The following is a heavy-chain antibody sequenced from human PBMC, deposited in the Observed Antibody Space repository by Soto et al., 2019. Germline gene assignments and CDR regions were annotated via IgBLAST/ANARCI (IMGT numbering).Heavy chain of an antibody. J-gene: IGHJ5*02. CDR1: GFDFSNYA. CDR2: TTASGSTT. CDR3: AKMGERGIAVAGANWFGP. V-gene: IGHV3-23*01. D-gene: IGHD6-19*01. Sequence: VQLLESGGGLVQPGGSLRLSCVVSGFDFSNYAMSWVRQAPGKGLEWVSTTTASGSTTYYAASVKGQFTISRDNSKNTLYLQMNSLRVDDTAFYYCAKMGERGIAVAGANWFGPWGRGTLVTVSS.